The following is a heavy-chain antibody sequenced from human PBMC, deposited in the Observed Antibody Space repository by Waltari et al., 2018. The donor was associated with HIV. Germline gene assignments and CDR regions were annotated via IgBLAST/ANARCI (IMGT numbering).Heavy chain of an antibody. V-gene: IGHV3-21*01. D-gene: IGHD2-15*01. CDR1: GFTFSSYS. CDR3: ARVAFGSYAFDY. Sequence: EVQLVESGGGLVKPGGSLRLSCAASGFTFSSYSLNWVRQAPGKGLEWVSALSSTISYISYADSVKGRFTISRDNAKNSLFRQMNSLRAEDTAVYYCARVAFGSYAFDYWGQGTLVTVSS. CDR2: LSSTISYI. J-gene: IGHJ4*02.